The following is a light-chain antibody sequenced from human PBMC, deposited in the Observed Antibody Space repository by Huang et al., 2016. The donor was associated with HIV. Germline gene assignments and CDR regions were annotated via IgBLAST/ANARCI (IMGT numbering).Light chain of an antibody. CDR1: QTINSW. J-gene: IGKJ2*01. CDR2: KAS. Sequence: DIQMTQSPSTLSASIGDRVTNTCRANQTINSWLAWYQQKLGKAPKFLIYKASSLESGVPSRFSGSGFGTEFTLTISSLQPDDFATYYCQQYNTYPYTFGQGTKLEIK. V-gene: IGKV1-5*03. CDR3: QQYNTYPYT.